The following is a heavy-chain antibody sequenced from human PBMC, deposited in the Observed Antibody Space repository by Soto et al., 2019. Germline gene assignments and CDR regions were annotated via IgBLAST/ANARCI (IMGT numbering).Heavy chain of an antibody. CDR2: LSYDGSNK. V-gene: IGHV3-30*18. CDR3: VKDLWLLIELEDYNYGLDV. J-gene: IGHJ6*02. Sequence: QEQLVESGGGVVQPGRSLRLSCAASGFTFSRHAMHWVRQAPGKGQEWVAVLSYDGSNKYYADSVKGRFTISRDNSKNXLSXQMNSLRAEDTAVYYCVKDLWLLIELEDYNYGLDVWGQGTTVTVSS. CDR1: GFTFSRHA. D-gene: IGHD1-7*01.